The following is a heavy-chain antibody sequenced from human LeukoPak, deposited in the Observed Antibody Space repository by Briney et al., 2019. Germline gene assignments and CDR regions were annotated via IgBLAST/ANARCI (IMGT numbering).Heavy chain of an antibody. CDR2: ISSGSTFK. CDR1: GFTFSTYT. D-gene: IGHD6-6*01. CDR3: ARNYSSSSLAYYYYMDV. V-gene: IGHV3-21*01. J-gene: IGHJ6*03. Sequence: GGSLRLSCAASGFTFSTYTMNWVRQAPGKGLEWVSSISSGSTFKYYADSVKGRFTISRDNAKNSLYLQMNSLRAEDTAVYYCARNYSSSSLAYYYYMDVWGKGTTVTVSS.